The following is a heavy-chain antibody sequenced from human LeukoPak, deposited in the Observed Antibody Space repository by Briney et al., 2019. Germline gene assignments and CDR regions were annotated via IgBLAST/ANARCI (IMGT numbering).Heavy chain of an antibody. CDR1: GYTFTSYG. CDR3: ARIGPGRYNNVRYCDY. D-gene: IGHD3-10*01. V-gene: IGHV1-18*01. J-gene: IGHJ4*01. Sequence: GASVKVSCKASGYTFTSYGISWVRQAPGQGLEWMGWISGYNGNTNYAQKLQGRVTMTTDTSTSTAYMELRSLRSDDTAVYYCARIGPGRYNNVRYCDYWGQGTLVTVSS. CDR2: ISGYNGNT.